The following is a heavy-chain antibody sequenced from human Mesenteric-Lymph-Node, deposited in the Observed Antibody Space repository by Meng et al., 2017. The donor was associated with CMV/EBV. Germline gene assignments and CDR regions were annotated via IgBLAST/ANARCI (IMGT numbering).Heavy chain of an antibody. J-gene: IGHJ6*02. CDR1: AFTLTTYG. CDR3: VSPQYDFWSGRPYYYGMDV. Sequence: GGSLRLSCAASAFTLTTYGVHWVRQAPGKGLEWVAFIRYDGISTYYADPVKGRFTISRDSSKNTLFLQMNSLRVEDTAVYYCVSPQYDFWSGRPYYYGMDVWGQGTTVTVSS. V-gene: IGHV3-30*02. CDR2: IRYDGIST. D-gene: IGHD3-3*01.